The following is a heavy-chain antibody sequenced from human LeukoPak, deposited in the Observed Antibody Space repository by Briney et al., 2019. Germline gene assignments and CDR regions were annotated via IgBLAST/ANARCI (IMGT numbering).Heavy chain of an antibody. CDR2: IIPILGIA. V-gene: IGHV1-69*04. Sequence: SVKVSCKASGGTFSSYAISWVRQAPGQGLEWMGRIIPILGIANYAQKFQGRVTITADKSTSTAYMELNSLRAEDTAIYYCAKERRGEGLFDYWGQGTLVTVSS. J-gene: IGHJ4*02. D-gene: IGHD3-16*01. CDR1: GGTFSSYA. CDR3: AKERRGEGLFDY.